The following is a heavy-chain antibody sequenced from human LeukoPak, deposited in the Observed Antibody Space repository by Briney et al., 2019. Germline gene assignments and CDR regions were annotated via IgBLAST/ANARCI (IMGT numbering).Heavy chain of an antibody. V-gene: IGHV4-31*03. Sequence: SETLSLTCTVSGGSISSGGYYWSWIRQHPGKGLEWIGYIYYSGSTYYNPSLKSRVTISVDTSKNQFSLKLSSVTAADTAVYYCARESHIVATTYFDYWGQGTLVTVSS. CDR3: ARESHIVATTYFDY. CDR1: GGSISSGGYY. CDR2: IYYSGST. D-gene: IGHD5-12*01. J-gene: IGHJ4*02.